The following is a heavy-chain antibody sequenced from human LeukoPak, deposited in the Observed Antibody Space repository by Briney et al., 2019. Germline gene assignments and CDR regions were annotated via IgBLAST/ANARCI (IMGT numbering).Heavy chain of an antibody. Sequence: GGSLRLSCAASGFTFSSFSMNWVRQAPGKGLEWVSYISSSSTTIYYADSVKGRFTISRDNSKKTLYLQMNSLRAEDTAVYYCARGSIDGYNLIDAFDIWGQGTMVTVSS. CDR3: ARGSIDGYNLIDAFDI. V-gene: IGHV3-48*01. CDR1: GFTFSSFS. CDR2: ISSSSTTI. J-gene: IGHJ3*02. D-gene: IGHD5-24*01.